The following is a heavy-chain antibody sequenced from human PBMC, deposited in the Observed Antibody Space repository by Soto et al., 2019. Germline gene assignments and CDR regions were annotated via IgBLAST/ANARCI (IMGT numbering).Heavy chain of an antibody. CDR3: ARDCEGSDGYCNYYYYGRDV. CDR1: GYTFTSYG. J-gene: IGHJ6*02. V-gene: IGHV1-18*04. D-gene: IGHD5-18*01. CDR2: ISAYNGNT. Sequence: ASVKVSCKTSGYTFTSYGISWVRQAPGQGLEWMGWISAYNGNTNYAQKRQGRVSMTTDTSTSTAYMELRSLRSDDTAVYYCARDCEGSDGYCNYYYYGRDVWGQGTTVTVSS.